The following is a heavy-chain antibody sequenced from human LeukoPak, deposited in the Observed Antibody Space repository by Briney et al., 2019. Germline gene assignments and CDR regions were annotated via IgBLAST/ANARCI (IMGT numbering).Heavy chain of an antibody. CDR2: ISAYNGNT. Sequence: GASVKVSCKASGYTFISYGISWVRQAPGQGLEWMGWISAYNGNTNYAQKLQGRVTMTTDTSTSTAYMELRSLRSDDTAVYYCARDTPPADFWSGYYTSYYYYMDVWGKGTTVTVSS. J-gene: IGHJ6*03. V-gene: IGHV1-18*01. D-gene: IGHD3-3*01. CDR3: ARDTPPADFWSGYYTSYYYYMDV. CDR1: GYTFISYG.